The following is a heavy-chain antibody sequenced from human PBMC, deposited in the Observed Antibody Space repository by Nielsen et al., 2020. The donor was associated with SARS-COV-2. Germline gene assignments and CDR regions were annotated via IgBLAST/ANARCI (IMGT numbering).Heavy chain of an antibody. CDR1: GFTFSSYA. V-gene: IGHV3-23*01. CDR2: ISGSGGST. Sequence: GGSLRLSCAASGFTFSSYALSWVRQAPGKGLEWVSAISGSGGSTYYADSVTGRFTISRDNAKNSLYLQMNSLRAEDTAVYYCARQDYGDTTYFDYWGQGTLVTVSS. CDR3: ARQDYGDTTYFDY. D-gene: IGHD4-17*01. J-gene: IGHJ4*02.